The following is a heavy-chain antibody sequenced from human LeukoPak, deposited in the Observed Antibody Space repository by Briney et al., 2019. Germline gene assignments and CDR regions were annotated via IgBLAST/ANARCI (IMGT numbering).Heavy chain of an antibody. V-gene: IGHV3-30-3*01. CDR1: GFTFSSYA. CDR2: ISYEGSNK. D-gene: IGHD2-2*02. CDR3: ARFVVVPAAIYEGHWGYFQH. Sequence: PGGSLRLSCAASGFTFSSYAMHWVRQAPGKGLEGVAVISYEGSNKYYADSVKGRFTISRDNSKNTLYLQMNSLRAEDTAVYYCARFVVVPAAIYEGHWGYFQHWGQGTLVTVSS. J-gene: IGHJ1*01.